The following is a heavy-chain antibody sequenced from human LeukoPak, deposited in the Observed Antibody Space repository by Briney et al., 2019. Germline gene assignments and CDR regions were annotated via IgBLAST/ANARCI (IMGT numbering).Heavy chain of an antibody. V-gene: IGHV3-23*01. J-gene: IGHJ4*02. Sequence: GGSLRLSCAASGFTSSSYAMSWVRQAPGKGLEWVSAISDRGSSTYYADSVKGRFTISRDNSKNTLYLQMNSLRAEDTALYYCAKHRGQYFDYWGQGTLVTVSS. CDR1: GFTSSSYA. CDR3: AKHRGQYFDY. CDR2: ISDRGSST. D-gene: IGHD5-12*01.